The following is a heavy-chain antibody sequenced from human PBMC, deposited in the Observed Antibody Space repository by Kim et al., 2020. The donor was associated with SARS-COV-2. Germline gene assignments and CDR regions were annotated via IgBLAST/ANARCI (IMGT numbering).Heavy chain of an antibody. CDR2: ISAYNGNT. D-gene: IGHD3-9*01. CDR1: GYTFTSYG. Sequence: ASVKVSCKASGYTFTSYGISWVRQAPGQGLEWMGWISAYNGNTNYAQKLQGRVTMTTDTSTSTAYMELRSLRSDDTAVYYCAREEGDILTGHIGFFDYYYYGMDVWGQGTTVTVSS. V-gene: IGHV1-18*04. J-gene: IGHJ6*02. CDR3: AREEGDILTGHIGFFDYYYYGMDV.